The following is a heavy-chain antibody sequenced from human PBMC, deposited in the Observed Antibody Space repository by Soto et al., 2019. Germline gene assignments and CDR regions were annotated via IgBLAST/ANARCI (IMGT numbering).Heavy chain of an antibody. CDR1: GFSFSLYT. J-gene: IGHJ4*02. D-gene: IGHD2-15*01. V-gene: IGHV3-21*02. CDR3: ASARVVAILPDIY. CDR2: IDSGSSTI. Sequence: EVQLVQSGGGLVKPGGSLSLSCAASGFSFSLYTMNWVRQAPGKGLEWVASIDSGSSTIHYAESMKGRFTISRDNAKKSLYLQMNSLRAEDTAVYYCASARVVAILPDIYWGQGTLVTVSS.